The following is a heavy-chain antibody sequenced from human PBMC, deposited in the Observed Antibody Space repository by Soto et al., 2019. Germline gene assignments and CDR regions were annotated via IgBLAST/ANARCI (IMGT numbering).Heavy chain of an antibody. CDR3: ARHGSSYLIYYYGMDV. CDR2: IDPSDSYT. J-gene: IGHJ6*02. D-gene: IGHD6-13*01. V-gene: IGHV5-10-1*01. Sequence: ESLKISGRSSGDSFTRYWISWVRQMPGKGLEWMGRIDPSDSYTNYSPSFQGHVTISADKSISTAYLQWSSLKASDTAMYYCARHGSSYLIYYYGMDVWGQGTTVTVSS. CDR1: GDSFTRYW.